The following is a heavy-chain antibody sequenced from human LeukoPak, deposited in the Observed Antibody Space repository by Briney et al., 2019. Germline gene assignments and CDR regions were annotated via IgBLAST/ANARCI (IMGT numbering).Heavy chain of an antibody. V-gene: IGHV4-30-4*08. CDR3: ARNIVGRDYFDY. CDR1: GGSISSGDYY. D-gene: IGHD2/OR15-2a*01. J-gene: IGHJ4*02. Sequence: SQTLSLTCTVSGGSISSGDYYWSWIRQPPGKGLEWIGYIYYSGSTYYNPSLKSRVTISVDTSKNRFSLKLSSVTAADTAVYYCARNIVGRDYFDYWGQGTLVTVSS. CDR2: IYYSGST.